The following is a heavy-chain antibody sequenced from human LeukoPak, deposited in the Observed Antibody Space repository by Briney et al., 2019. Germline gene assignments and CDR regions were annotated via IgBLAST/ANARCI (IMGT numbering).Heavy chain of an antibody. CDR2: ISGSGGST. J-gene: IGHJ4*02. D-gene: IGHD6-19*01. V-gene: IGHV3-23*01. CDR3: AKDMGMGSGWFFFDY. Sequence: PGGSLRLSCAASGFTFNSYAMSWVRQAPGKGLEWVSAISGSGGSTYYADSVKGRFTISRDNSKNTLYLQMNSLRAEDTAVYYCAKDMGMGSGWFFFDYWGLGTLVTVSS. CDR1: GFTFNSYA.